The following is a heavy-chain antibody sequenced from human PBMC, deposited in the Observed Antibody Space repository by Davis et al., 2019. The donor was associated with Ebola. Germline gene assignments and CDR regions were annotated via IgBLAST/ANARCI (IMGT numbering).Heavy chain of an antibody. V-gene: IGHV3-74*01. CDR3: AKEGGDIVLMVYANNWFDP. J-gene: IGHJ5*02. CDR2: INSDGSST. Sequence: GESLKISCAASGFTFSSYWMHWVRQAPGKGLVWVSRINSDGSSTSYADSVKGRFTISRDNAKNTLYLQMNSLRAEDTAVYYCAKEGGDIVLMVYANNWFDPWGQGTLVTVSS. CDR1: GFTFSSYW. D-gene: IGHD2-8*01.